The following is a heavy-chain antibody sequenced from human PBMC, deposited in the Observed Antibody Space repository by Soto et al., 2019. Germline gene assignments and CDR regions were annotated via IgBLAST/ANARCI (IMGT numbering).Heavy chain of an antibody. D-gene: IGHD2-2*01. J-gene: IGHJ6*02. Sequence: PGGSLRLFCAASGFTFSDYYMSWIRQAPGKGLEWVSYISSGGFITYYADSVKGRFTTSWDKAKNSLYLQMNTLSANDTAVYYCATGVVPATKWGYYSYGLDVWGQGTTVTSP. CDR2: ISSGGFIT. CDR1: GFTFSDYY. CDR3: ATGVVPATKWGYYSYGLDV. V-gene: IGHV3-11*01.